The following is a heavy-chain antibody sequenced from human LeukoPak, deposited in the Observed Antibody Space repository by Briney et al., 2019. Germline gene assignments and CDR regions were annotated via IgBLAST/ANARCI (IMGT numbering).Heavy chain of an antibody. CDR2: ISIYNGNT. CDR3: ARAFSSSWSGEDY. D-gene: IGHD6-13*01. Sequence: ASVKVSCKASGYTFSNYGISWVRQAPGQGLEWMGWISIYNGNTDYAQKLQGRVTMTTDTSTSTAYMELRSLRSDDTAVYYCARAFSSSWSGEDYWGQGTLVTVSS. V-gene: IGHV1-18*01. CDR1: GYTFSNYG. J-gene: IGHJ4*02.